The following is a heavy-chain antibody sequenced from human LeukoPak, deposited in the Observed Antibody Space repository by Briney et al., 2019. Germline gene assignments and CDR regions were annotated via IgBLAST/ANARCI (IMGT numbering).Heavy chain of an antibody. Sequence: PSETLSLTCTVSGTSITNYYWSWIRQSPGKGLEWIGYIYYTGSTNYNPSLKSRVTISVDTSKNQFSLKLSSVTAADTAVYYCARGFSSGWYDYWGQGTLVTVSS. V-gene: IGHV4-59*01. CDR1: GTSITNYY. CDR2: IYYTGST. CDR3: ARGFSSGWYDY. J-gene: IGHJ4*02. D-gene: IGHD6-19*01.